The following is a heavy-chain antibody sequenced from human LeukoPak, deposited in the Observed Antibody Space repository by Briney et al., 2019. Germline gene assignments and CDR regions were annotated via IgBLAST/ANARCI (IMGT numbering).Heavy chain of an antibody. V-gene: IGHV3-21*01. D-gene: IGHD2-21*01. CDR1: GFTFTSYS. Sequence: GGSLRLSCAASGFTFTSYSMNRVRQAPGKGLEWVSSISSTGYYIYYADSVKGRFTISRDDAKNSLYLQMNSLRAEDTAVYYCARHSHGDYWGQGTLVTVSS. CDR2: ISSTGYYI. CDR3: ARHSHGDY. J-gene: IGHJ4*02.